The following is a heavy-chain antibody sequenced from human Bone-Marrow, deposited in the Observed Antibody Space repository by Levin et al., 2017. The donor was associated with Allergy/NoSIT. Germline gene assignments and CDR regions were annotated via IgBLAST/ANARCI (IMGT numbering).Heavy chain of an antibody. CDR1: GYTFTSFY. Sequence: ASVKVSCKTSGYTFTSFYINWVRQAXGQGLEWMGWMYPNSDNAGYAQKFQGRVTMTRNTSISTAYMELSSLRSEDTAIYYCARGELGSGYLFDYWGQGTLVTVSS. D-gene: IGHD5-12*01. V-gene: IGHV1-8*01. J-gene: IGHJ4*02. CDR2: MYPNSDNA. CDR3: ARGELGSGYLFDY.